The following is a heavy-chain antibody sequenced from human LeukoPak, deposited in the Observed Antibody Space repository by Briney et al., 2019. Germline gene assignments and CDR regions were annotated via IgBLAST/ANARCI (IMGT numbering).Heavy chain of an antibody. J-gene: IGHJ4*02. CDR3: AREYSSASGFDY. V-gene: IGHV1-46*01. D-gene: IGHD6-6*01. CDR2: INPSGGSP. Sequence: ASVKVSCKASGYTFTSYYMHWVRQAPGQGLEWMGIINPSGGSPSYAQKLQGRVTMTRDTSTSTVYMELSSLRSEDTAVYYCAREYSSASGFDYWGQGTLVTVSS. CDR1: GYTFTSYY.